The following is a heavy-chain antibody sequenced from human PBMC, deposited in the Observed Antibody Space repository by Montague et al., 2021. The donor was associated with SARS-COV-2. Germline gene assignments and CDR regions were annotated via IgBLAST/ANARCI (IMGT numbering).Heavy chain of an antibody. CDR2: TYYRSTWYN. J-gene: IGHJ6*02. Sequence: CAISGDSVSSNDAAWNWIRQSPSRGLEWLGRTYYRSTWYNDYAVSVTVRITINPDTSKNQFSLQLNSVTPEDTAVYYCARQFGITWYALVVWGQGPTVTVSS. CDR3: ARQFGITWYALVV. V-gene: IGHV6-1*01. D-gene: IGHD3-10*01. CDR1: GDSVSSNDAA.